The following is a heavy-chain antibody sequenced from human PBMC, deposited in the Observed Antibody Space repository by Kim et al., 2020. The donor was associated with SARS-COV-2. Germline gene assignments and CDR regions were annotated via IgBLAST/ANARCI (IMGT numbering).Heavy chain of an antibody. J-gene: IGHJ6*02. CDR3: AREWDV. V-gene: IGHV1-2*02. CDR2: NPTTGGT. Sequence: NPTTGGTTYAQKFQGRVTMTRDTSISTVYMELNRLQSDDTTVYYCAREWDVWGQGTTVTVSS.